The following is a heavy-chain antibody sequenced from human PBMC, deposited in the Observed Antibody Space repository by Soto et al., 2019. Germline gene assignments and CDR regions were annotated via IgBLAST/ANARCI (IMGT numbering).Heavy chain of an antibody. CDR1: GGSFSGYY. V-gene: IGHV4-34*01. D-gene: IGHD3-9*01. CDR3: ARGLYRSVGITIFWPRGLYFDY. Sequence: SETLSLTCAVYGGSFSGYYWSWIRQPPGKGLEWIGEINHSGSTNYNPSLKSRVTISVDTSKNQFSLKLSSVTAADTAVYYCARGLYRSVGITIFWPRGLYFDYWGQGTLVTVSS. CDR2: INHSGST. J-gene: IGHJ4*02.